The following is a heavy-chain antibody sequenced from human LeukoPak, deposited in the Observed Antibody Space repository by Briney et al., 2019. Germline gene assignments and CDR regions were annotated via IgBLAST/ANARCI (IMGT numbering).Heavy chain of an antibody. V-gene: IGHV3-21*01. D-gene: IGHD2-15*01. J-gene: IGHJ4*02. CDR3: ARMHRSGGSCYSVWYYFDY. CDR2: ISSSSSYI. CDR1: GFTFSSYS. Sequence: GGSLRLSCAASGFTFSSYSMNWVRQAPGKGLEWVSSISSSSSYIYYADSVKGRFTISRDNAKNSLYLQMNSLRAEDTAVYYCARMHRSGGSCYSVWYYFDYWGQGTLVTVSS.